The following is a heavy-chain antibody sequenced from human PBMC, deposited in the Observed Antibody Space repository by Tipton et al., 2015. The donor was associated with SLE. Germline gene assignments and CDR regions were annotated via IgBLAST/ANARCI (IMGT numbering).Heavy chain of an antibody. D-gene: IGHD3-22*01. CDR1: GGSFSGYY. J-gene: IGHJ4*02. CDR2: IDHSGST. V-gene: IGHV4-34*01. CDR3: ARQLVIFTRGYYFDS. Sequence: TLSLTCAVYGGSFSGYYWSWIRQPPGKGLEWIGEIDHSGSTNYNPSLKSRVTISVDTSKNQFSLKVTSVTAADTAVYYCARQLVIFTRGYYFDSWGQGVPVTVSS.